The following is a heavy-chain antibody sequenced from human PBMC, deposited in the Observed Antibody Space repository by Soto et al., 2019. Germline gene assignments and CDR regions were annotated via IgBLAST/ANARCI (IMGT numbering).Heavy chain of an antibody. CDR2: IYNSGGT. V-gene: IGHV4-4*07. D-gene: IGHD6-13*01. Sequence: ASETLSLTCKVSGGSISSYYWSWIRQPAGKGLEWIGRIYNSGGTNYNPSLQSRVTMSVDTSKRQFSLRLNSVTAADAAIYYCARGAAAGVDYGMDVWGRGTTVTVSS. CDR3: ARGAAAGVDYGMDV. J-gene: IGHJ6*02. CDR1: GGSISSYY.